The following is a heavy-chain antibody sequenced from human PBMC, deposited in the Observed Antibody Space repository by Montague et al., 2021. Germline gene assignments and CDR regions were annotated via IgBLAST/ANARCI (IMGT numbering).Heavy chain of an antibody. J-gene: IGHJ5*02. CDR2: TYYRSKWYN. CDR1: GDSVSSNGAT. D-gene: IGHD5-24*01. CDR3: ARGWQKRFDP. Sequence: CAISGDSVSSNGATWNWIRQSPSRGLEWLGRTYYRSKWYNEYATSVKSRITVNPDTSKNQFSLLLNSVTPEDTAVYYCARGWQKRFDPWGQGTLVTVSS. V-gene: IGHV6-1*01.